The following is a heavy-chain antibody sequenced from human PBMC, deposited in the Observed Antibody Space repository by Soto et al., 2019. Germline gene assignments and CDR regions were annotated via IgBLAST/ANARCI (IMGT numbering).Heavy chain of an antibody. J-gene: IGHJ4*02. CDR3: VRLSCGGGSCYSAFDN. D-gene: IGHD2-15*01. CDR1: GFTFCSYG. CDR2: VYDDGSAK. V-gene: IGHV3-33*08. Sequence: GGSLRLSCAASGFTFCSYGMHWVRQAPGKGLEWMAVVYDDGSAKHYVESVKGRFIISRDNAMDSLYLQMNRLRVEDTALYYCVRLSCGGGSCYSAFDNWGQGTLVTVSS.